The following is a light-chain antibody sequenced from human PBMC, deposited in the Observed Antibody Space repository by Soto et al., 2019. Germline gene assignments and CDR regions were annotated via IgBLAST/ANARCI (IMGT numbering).Light chain of an antibody. CDR3: QKSYSTPWK. Sequence: DIQMTQSPSSLSASVGDRVTITCRASQSISSYLNWYQQKPGKAPKLLIYAASSLQSGVPSRFSGSGSPTYFRLAISSMQPEDFATHYCQKSYSTPWKFGQGTNVDSK. CDR2: AAS. V-gene: IGKV1-39*01. CDR1: QSISSY. J-gene: IGKJ1*01.